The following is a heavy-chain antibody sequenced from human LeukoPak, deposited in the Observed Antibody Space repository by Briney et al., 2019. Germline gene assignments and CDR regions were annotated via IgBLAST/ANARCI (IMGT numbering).Heavy chain of an antibody. Sequence: GASVKVSCKASGYTFTSYDINWVRQATGQGLEWMGWMNPNSGNTGYAQKFRGRVTITRNTSISTAYMELSSLRSEDTAVYYCARDQHITMVRGDRGENWFDPWGQGTLVTVSS. CDR2: MNPNSGNT. V-gene: IGHV1-8*03. CDR1: GYTFTSYD. CDR3: ARDQHITMVRGDRGENWFDP. D-gene: IGHD3-10*01. J-gene: IGHJ5*02.